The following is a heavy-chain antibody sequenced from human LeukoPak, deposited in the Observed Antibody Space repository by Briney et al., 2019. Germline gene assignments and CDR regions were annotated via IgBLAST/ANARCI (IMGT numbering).Heavy chain of an antibody. D-gene: IGHD1-26*01. Sequence: GGSLRLSCAASGFTFSSYAMHWVRQAPGKGLEWVAVISYDGSNKYYADSVKGRFTISRDNSKDTLYLQMNSLRAEDTAVYYCARERTPRWDDAFDIWGQGTMVTVSS. CDR2: ISYDGSNK. V-gene: IGHV3-30-3*01. CDR1: GFTFSSYA. CDR3: ARERTPRWDDAFDI. J-gene: IGHJ3*02.